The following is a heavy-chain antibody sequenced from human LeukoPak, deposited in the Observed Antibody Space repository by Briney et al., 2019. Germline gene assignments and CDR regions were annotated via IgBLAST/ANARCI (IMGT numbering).Heavy chain of an antibody. CDR2: ISSTTTYI. D-gene: IGHD6-6*01. V-gene: IGHV3-21*01. CDR3: ARDLVGDV. Sequence: GGSLRLSCAASGFTLNNYIMRWVRQAPGRGLEWVSYISSTTTYIYYADSVKGRFTISRDNAKNSLYLQMNSLRAEDTAVYYCARDLVGDVWGQGTTVTVSS. CDR1: GFTLNNYI. J-gene: IGHJ6*02.